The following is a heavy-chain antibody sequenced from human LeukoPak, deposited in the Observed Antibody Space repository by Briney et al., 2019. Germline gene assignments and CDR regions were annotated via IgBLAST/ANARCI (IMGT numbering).Heavy chain of an antibody. CDR2: ISGDGSVT. J-gene: IGHJ4*01. CDR1: GFTLRNYW. CDR3: ARYSSSSGGASYYLDY. D-gene: IGHD6-6*01. Sequence: GGSLRLSCTASGFTLRNYWVHWVRQVPGKRLVWVSRISGDGSVTNYADSVQGRFTISRDNAKNILYLQINSLRSEDTAVYYCARYSSSSGGASYYLDYWGHGTLVTVSS. V-gene: IGHV3-74*01.